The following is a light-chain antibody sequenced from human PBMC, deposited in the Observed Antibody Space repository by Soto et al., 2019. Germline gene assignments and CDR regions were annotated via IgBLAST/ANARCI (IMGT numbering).Light chain of an antibody. Sequence: SYELTQPPSVSVSPGQTASISCSGHKLGDKYASWYQHKPGQSPVLVIYQDNKRPSGIPERFSGSNSGNTATLTISGTQATDEADYYCQAWDSSTAYVFGTGTKLTVL. CDR3: QAWDSSTAYV. J-gene: IGLJ1*01. CDR1: KLGDKY. V-gene: IGLV3-1*01. CDR2: QDN.